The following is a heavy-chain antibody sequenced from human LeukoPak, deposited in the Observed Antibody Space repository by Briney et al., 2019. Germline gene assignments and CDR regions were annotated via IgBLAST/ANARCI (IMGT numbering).Heavy chain of an antibody. V-gene: IGHV3-9*01. CDR1: GFTFDDYA. Sequence: GGSLRLSCAASGFTFDDYAMHWVRQAPGKGLEWVSGISRNSGSIGYADSVKGRFTISRDNAKNSLYLQMNSLRAEDTALYYCAKEGEGFGEFYYYYYMDVWGKGTTVTVSS. CDR2: ISRNSGSI. CDR3: AKEGEGFGEFYYYYYMDV. D-gene: IGHD3-10*01. J-gene: IGHJ6*03.